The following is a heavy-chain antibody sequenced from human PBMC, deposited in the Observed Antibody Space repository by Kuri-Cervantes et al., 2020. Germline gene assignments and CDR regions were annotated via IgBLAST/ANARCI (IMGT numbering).Heavy chain of an antibody. D-gene: IGHD2/OR15-2a*01. J-gene: IGHJ4*02. CDR3: AAYYVVVY. CDR2: ISGSGGST. Sequence: GESLKISCAASGFTFSSYAMHWVRQAPGKGLEWVSAISGSGGSTYYADAVKGRFTISRDNSKNTLYLQMNSLKAEDTAVYYCAAYYVVVYWGQGTLVTVSS. CDR1: GFTFSSYA. V-gene: IGHV3-23*01.